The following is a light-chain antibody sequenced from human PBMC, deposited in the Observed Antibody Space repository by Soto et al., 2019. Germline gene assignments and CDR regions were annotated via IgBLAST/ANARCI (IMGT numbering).Light chain of an antibody. CDR2: EAS. V-gene: IGKV1-5*03. Sequence: DIQMTQSPSTLSASVGDRVTITCRTSQTFGRWLAWFQQKPGKAPKLLIYEASNLQSGVPSRFNGSGSGTKFTLTISSLQPDDFATYYCQQYNSYLWTFGQGTKVDIK. CDR3: QQYNSYLWT. J-gene: IGKJ1*01. CDR1: QTFGRW.